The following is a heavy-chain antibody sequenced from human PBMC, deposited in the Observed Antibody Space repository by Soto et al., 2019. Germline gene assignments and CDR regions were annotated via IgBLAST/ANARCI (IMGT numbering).Heavy chain of an antibody. CDR1: GGSFSDYY. Sequence: SETLSLTCAVYGGSFSDYYWSWIRQPPGKGLEWIGEINHSGSTNYNPSLKSRVTISVDTSKNQFSLKLSSVTAADTAVYYCARISSWYYYYYMDVWGKGTTVTVSS. V-gene: IGHV4-34*01. J-gene: IGHJ6*03. CDR3: ARISSWYYYYYMDV. CDR2: INHSGST. D-gene: IGHD6-13*01.